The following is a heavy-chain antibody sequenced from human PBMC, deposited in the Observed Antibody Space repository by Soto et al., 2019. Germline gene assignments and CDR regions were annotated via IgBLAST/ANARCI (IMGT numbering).Heavy chain of an antibody. V-gene: IGHV3-30-3*01. Sequence: QPVGSLRLSCAASGFTFSSYAMHWVRQAPGKGLEWVAVISYDGSNKYYADSVKGRFTISRDNSKNTLYLQMNSLRAEDTAVYYCARDGVDIVVVVAATPIYYFDYWGQGTLVTVSS. D-gene: IGHD2-15*01. CDR2: ISYDGSNK. J-gene: IGHJ4*02. CDR1: GFTFSSYA. CDR3: ARDGVDIVVVVAATPIYYFDY.